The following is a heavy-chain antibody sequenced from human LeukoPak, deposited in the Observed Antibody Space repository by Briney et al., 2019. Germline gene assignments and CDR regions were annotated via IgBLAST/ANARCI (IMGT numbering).Heavy chain of an antibody. CDR3: ASVSNKNYDFWSGYYIDAFDI. CDR2: ISSSSSYT. Sequence: GGSLRLSCAASGFTFSDYYMSWIRQAPGKGLEWVSYISSSSSYTNYADSVKGRFTFSRDNAKNSLYLQMNSLRAEDTAVYYCASVSNKNYDFWSGYYIDAFDIWGQGTMATVSS. V-gene: IGHV3-11*06. CDR1: GFTFSDYY. J-gene: IGHJ3*02. D-gene: IGHD3-3*01.